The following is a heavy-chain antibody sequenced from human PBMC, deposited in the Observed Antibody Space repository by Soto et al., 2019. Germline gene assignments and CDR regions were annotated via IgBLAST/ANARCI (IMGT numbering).Heavy chain of an antibody. J-gene: IGHJ5*02. D-gene: IGHD1-1*01. V-gene: IGHV4-4*07. CDR2: IYATGTT. Sequence: SETLSLTCTVSGASISGFYWSWIRKSAGKGLEWIGRIYATGTTDYNPSLKSRVMMSVDTSKKQFSLKLRSVTAADTAVYYCVRDGTKTLRDWFDPWGQGISATFSS. CDR1: GASISGFY. CDR3: VRDGTKTLRDWFDP.